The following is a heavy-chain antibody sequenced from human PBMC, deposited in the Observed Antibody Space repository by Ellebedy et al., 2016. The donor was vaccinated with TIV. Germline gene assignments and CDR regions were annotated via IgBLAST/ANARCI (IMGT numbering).Heavy chain of an antibody. CDR1: GFTFSDYY. D-gene: IGHD2-2*01. CDR2: ISSSGNSI. Sequence: GGSLRLSCAASGFTFSDYYMIWIRQAPGKGLEWVSYISSSGNSIYYADSVKGRFTISRDNAKSSLYLQMNSLRAEDTAVDYWSRDTRFIDHQHNWFDPWGQGTLVTVSS. CDR3: SRDTRFIDHQHNWFDP. J-gene: IGHJ5*02. V-gene: IGHV3-11*01.